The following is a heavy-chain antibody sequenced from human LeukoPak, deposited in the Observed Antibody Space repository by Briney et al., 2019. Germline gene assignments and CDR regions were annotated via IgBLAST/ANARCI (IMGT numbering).Heavy chain of an antibody. V-gene: IGHV3-30*18. CDR2: ISYDGSNK. CDR3: AKDSRHSGYSYGPPDY. Sequence: GGSLRLSCAASGFTFSSYGMYWVRQAPGKGLEWVAVISYDGSNKYYADSVKGRFTISRDNSKNTLYLQMNSLRAEDTAVYYCAKDSRHSGYSYGPPDYWGQGTLVTVSS. CDR1: GFTFSSYG. D-gene: IGHD5-18*01. J-gene: IGHJ4*02.